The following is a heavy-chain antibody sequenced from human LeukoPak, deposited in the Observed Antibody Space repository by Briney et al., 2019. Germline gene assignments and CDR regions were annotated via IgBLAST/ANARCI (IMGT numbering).Heavy chain of an antibody. CDR2: ICYSGTT. CDR1: GGSISNYC. Sequence: SETLSLTCTVSGGSISNYCWSWIRQPPGKGLEWIGYICYSGTTNYNPSLKSRVTISVDTSKNQFSLELSSVTAADTAVYYCARVLSGTTSSEFDYWGQGTLVTVSS. J-gene: IGHJ4*02. CDR3: ARVLSGTTSSEFDY. D-gene: IGHD1-1*01. V-gene: IGHV4-59*01.